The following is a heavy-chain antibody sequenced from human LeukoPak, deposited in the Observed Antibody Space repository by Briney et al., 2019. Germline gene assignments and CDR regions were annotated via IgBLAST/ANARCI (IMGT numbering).Heavy chain of an antibody. J-gene: IGHJ6*02. D-gene: IGHD2/OR15-2a*01. CDR2: IYYSGST. CDR1: GGSISSSSYY. CDR3: ARRSISSYYHGMDV. V-gene: IGHV4-39*01. Sequence: SETLSLTCTVSGGSISSSSYYWGWIRQPPGKGLEWIGSIYYSGSTYYNPSLKSRVTISVDTSKNQFSLKLSSVTAADTAVYYCARRSISSYYHGMDVWGQGTTVTVSS.